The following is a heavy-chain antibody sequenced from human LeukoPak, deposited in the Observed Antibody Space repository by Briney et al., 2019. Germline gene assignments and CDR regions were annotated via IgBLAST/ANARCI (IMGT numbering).Heavy chain of an antibody. V-gene: IGHV4-39*01. CDR2: IYYSGST. D-gene: IGHD3-3*01. Sequence: SETLSLTCTVSGGSISSSSYYWGWVRQPPGKGVEWIGSIYYSGSTYYNPSLKSRVTISVDTSKNQFSLKLSSVTAADTAVYYCARQAPLKSYDYWSGYGPAAADYWGQGTLDTVSS. J-gene: IGHJ4*02. CDR3: ARQAPLKSYDYWSGYGPAAADY. CDR1: GGSISSSSYY.